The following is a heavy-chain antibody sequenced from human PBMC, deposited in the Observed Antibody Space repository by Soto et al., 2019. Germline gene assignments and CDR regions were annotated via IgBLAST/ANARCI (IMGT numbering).Heavy chain of an antibody. D-gene: IGHD3-10*01. CDR3: ARVGGFGATTIDY. J-gene: IGHJ4*02. CDR1: GGSISSGDYY. CDR2: IYYIGST. Sequence: SETLSLTCTVSGGSISSGDYYWSWIRQPPGKGLELIGYIYYIGSTFYNPSLKSRVTISVDTSKNQFSLKLSSVTAADTAVYYCARVGGFGATTIDYWGQGTLVTVSS. V-gene: IGHV4-30-4*01.